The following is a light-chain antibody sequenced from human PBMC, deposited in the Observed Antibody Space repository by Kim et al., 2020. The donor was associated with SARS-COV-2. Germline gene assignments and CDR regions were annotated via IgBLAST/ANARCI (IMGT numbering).Light chain of an antibody. CDR1: RSNIESNY. Sequence: QSVLTQPPSASGTPGQRVPFSCSGSRSNIESNYVYWYQHLPGAAPKLLIYRNNQRPSGVPDRFSGSKSGTSASLAISGLRSEDEADYYCAAWGDSLSGVVFGGGTKLTVL. J-gene: IGLJ2*01. CDR2: RNN. V-gene: IGLV1-47*01. CDR3: AAWGDSLSGVV.